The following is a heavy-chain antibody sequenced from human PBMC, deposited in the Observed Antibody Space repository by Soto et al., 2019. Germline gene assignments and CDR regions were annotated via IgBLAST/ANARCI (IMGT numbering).Heavy chain of an antibody. J-gene: IGHJ4*02. CDR3: AMLREYYYGPIDY. V-gene: IGHV4-39*01. D-gene: IGHD3-22*01. Sequence: QLQLQESGPGLVKPSETLSLTCTVSGGSISRSSYYWGWIRQPPGKGLEWIGSLHYSGSTQYNASFKSRVTIWVDTAKDQSSLYLRAMIAADTAVYYWAMLREYYYGPIDYWGQGTLVTVSS. CDR1: GGSISRSSYY. CDR2: LHYSGST.